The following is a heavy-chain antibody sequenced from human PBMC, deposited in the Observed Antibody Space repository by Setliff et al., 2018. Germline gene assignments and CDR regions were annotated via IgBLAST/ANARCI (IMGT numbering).Heavy chain of an antibody. Sequence: PGGSLRLSCAASGFTFSIYSMSWVRQAPGKGLEWVALISATGGTKISYTDSVKGRFTVSRDDAKNSLYLQMNSLRADDAAVYYCARSSAPIKRDYMDVWGKGTTVTVSS. D-gene: IGHD2-2*02. J-gene: IGHJ6*03. CDR2: ISATGGTKI. V-gene: IGHV3-21*01. CDR3: ARSSAPIKRDYMDV. CDR1: GFTFSIYS.